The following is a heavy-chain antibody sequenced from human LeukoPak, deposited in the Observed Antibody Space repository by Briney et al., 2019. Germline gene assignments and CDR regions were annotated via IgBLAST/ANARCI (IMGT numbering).Heavy chain of an antibody. Sequence: GASVKVSCKASGGTFGTYGVSWVRQAPGQGLEWMGIINPSGGSTSYAQKFQGRVTMTRDMSTSTDYMELSSLRSEDTAVYYCARDNSVEDTAWWFDPWGQGTLVTVSS. CDR1: GGTFGTYG. CDR3: ARDNSVEDTAWWFDP. CDR2: INPSGGST. J-gene: IGHJ5*02. D-gene: IGHD4-23*01. V-gene: IGHV1-46*01.